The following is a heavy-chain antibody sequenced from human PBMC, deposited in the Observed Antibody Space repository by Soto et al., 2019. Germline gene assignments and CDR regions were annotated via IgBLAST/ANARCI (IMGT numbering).Heavy chain of an antibody. CDR3: ANRPRALLPCGY. CDR2: ISDSGGTS. Sequence: EVQLVDSGGGLVQPGGSLRLSCAASGFIFSNYGMRWVSQAPGQGLEWVSSISDSGGTSYYAYSVKGRFTISRDKSKNTLYLQMNSLIAEDTAIYYCANRPRALLPCGYWAQGTLVTVSP. V-gene: IGHV3-23*04. CDR1: GFIFSNYG. D-gene: IGHD1-26*01. J-gene: IGHJ4*02.